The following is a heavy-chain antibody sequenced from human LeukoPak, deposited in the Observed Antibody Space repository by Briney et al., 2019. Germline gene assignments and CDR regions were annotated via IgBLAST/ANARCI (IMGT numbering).Heavy chain of an antibody. CDR1: GYSISSGYY. CDR2: IYYSGST. Sequence: SETLSLTCTVSGYSISSGYYWSWIRQPPGKGLEWIGYIYYSGSTYYNPSLESRVTISVDTSKNQFSLKLSSVTAADTAVYYCARDILTGYYSHDAFDIWGQGTMVTVSS. J-gene: IGHJ3*02. V-gene: IGHV4-30-4*01. D-gene: IGHD3-9*01. CDR3: ARDILTGYYSHDAFDI.